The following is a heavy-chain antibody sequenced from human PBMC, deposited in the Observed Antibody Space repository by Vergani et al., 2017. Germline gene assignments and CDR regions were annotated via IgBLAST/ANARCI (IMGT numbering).Heavy chain of an antibody. CDR1: GFTFRTYG. CDR3: ARETRDTPSSLDY. V-gene: IGHV3-33*01. Sequence: QVQLVESGGGVVQPGRSLRLSCAASGFTFRTYGMHWVRQAPGRGLEWVSMTWYEGNNNYYADSVKGRFTISKDISKNTLYLQMNSLRGDDTAVYYCARETRDTPSSLDYWGQGTLVTVSS. CDR2: TWYEGNNN. D-gene: IGHD5-24*01. J-gene: IGHJ4*02.